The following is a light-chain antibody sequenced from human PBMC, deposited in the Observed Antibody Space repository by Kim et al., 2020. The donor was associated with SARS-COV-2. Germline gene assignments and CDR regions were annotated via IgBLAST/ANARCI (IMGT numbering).Light chain of an antibody. CDR1: QSISTY. V-gene: IGKV1-39*01. Sequence: DIQMTQSPSSLGASVGDRVTIACRAGQSISTYLNWYQRKPGKAPKLLIYAASTLQSGVPSRFSGSGSGTDFTLTISSLQPEDFATYYCQQSHTAPLLTFGGGTKVDIK. J-gene: IGKJ4*01. CDR2: AAS. CDR3: QQSHTAPLLT.